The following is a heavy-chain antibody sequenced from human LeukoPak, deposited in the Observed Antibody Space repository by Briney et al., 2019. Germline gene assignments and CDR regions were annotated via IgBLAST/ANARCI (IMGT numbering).Heavy chain of an antibody. J-gene: IGHJ4*02. CDR2: ISAYNGNT. V-gene: IGHV1-18*01. Sequence: ASVKVSCKASGYTFTSYGISWVRQAPGQGLEWMGWISAYNGNTNYAQKLQGRVTMTPDTSTSTDYMELRSLRSDDTAVYYCARGVWFGELLNVYFDYWGQGTLVTVSS. D-gene: IGHD3-10*01. CDR3: ARGVWFGELLNVYFDY. CDR1: GYTFTSYG.